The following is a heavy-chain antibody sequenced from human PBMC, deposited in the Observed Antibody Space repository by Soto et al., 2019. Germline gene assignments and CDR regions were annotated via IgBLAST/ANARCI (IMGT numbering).Heavy chain of an antibody. J-gene: IGHJ4*02. CDR2: ISYDGSNK. Sequence: GGSLRLSCAASGFTFSSYGMHWVRQAPGKGLEWVAVISYDGSNKYYADSVKGRFTISRDNSKNTLYLQMNSLRAEDTAVYYCAKFYGSGRHLDYWGQGTLVTVSS. V-gene: IGHV3-30*18. CDR1: GFTFSSYG. CDR3: AKFYGSGRHLDY. D-gene: IGHD3-10*01.